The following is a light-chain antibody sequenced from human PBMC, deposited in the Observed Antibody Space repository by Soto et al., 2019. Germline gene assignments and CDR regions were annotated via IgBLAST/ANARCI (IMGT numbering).Light chain of an antibody. CDR1: QSISSS. CDR3: QQSYSAPLT. V-gene: IGKV1-39*01. CDR2: GAS. J-gene: IGKJ4*01. Sequence: DIQMSQSPSSLSASVGDRVTITCRASQSISSSLNWYQQKPGKAPNVLIFGASSLQSGVPSRFSGSGSGTDFTLTISSLQPEDFATYYCQQSYSAPLTFGGGTKVEIK.